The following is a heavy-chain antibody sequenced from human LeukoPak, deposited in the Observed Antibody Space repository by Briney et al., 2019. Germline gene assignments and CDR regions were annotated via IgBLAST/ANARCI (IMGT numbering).Heavy chain of an antibody. J-gene: IGHJ4*02. D-gene: IGHD3-16*02. Sequence: GGSLRLSCAASGFTFSNYGIHWVRQAPGKGLEWVTFIRFDGSHEYYADSVKGRFTISRDNSKNTLYLQMNSLRAEDAAVYYCAKDHDYVWGSYHDHYYFDYWGQGTLVTVSS. CDR2: IRFDGSHE. V-gene: IGHV3-30*02. CDR3: AKDHDYVWGSYHDHYYFDY. CDR1: GFTFSNYG.